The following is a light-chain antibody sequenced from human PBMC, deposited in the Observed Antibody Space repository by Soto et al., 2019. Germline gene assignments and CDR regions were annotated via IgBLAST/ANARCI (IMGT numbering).Light chain of an antibody. CDR1: SGSIASNY. CDR3: QSYDATNQV. J-gene: IGLJ3*02. V-gene: IGLV6-57*01. CDR2: EDN. Sequence: NFMLTQPHSVSESPGKTVIISCTRSSGSIASNYVQWYQQRPGSSPTTVIYEDNQRPSGVPDRFSGSIDSSSNSASLTISGLETEDEADYYCQSYDATNQVFGGGIKVTVL.